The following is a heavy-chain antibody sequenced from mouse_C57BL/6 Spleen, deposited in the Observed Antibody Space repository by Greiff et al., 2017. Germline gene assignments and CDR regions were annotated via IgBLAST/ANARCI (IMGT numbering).Heavy chain of an antibody. J-gene: IGHJ2*01. CDR1: GYSFTGYY. CDR3: ARLNGNYGGDLDD. D-gene: IGHD2-1*01. Sequence: VQLQQSGPELVKPGASVKISCKASGYSFTGYYMNWVKQSPEKSLEWIGEINPSTGGTTYNQKFKAKATLTVDKSTSTAYMQLKSLTSEDSAVYYCARLNGNYGGDLDDGGQGTTLTVSS. CDR2: INPSTGGT. V-gene: IGHV1-42*01.